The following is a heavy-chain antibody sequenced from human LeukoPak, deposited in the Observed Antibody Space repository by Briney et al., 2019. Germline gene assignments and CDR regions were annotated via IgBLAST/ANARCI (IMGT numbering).Heavy chain of an antibody. Sequence: GGSLRLSCAASGFTFDDYAMNWVRQAPGKGLEWVSVISGSGGSIYYADSVKGRFTISKDKAKNTMDLQMNSLRAEDAAVYYCAREVYSYPWYPHRGGFDFWGQGTMVTVSS. CDR3: AREVYSYPWYPHRGGFDF. D-gene: IGHD1-26*01. J-gene: IGHJ3*01. V-gene: IGHV3-23*01. CDR1: GFTFDDYA. CDR2: ISGSGGSI.